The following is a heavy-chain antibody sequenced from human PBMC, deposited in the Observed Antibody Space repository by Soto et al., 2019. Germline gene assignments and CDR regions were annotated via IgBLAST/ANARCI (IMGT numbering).Heavy chain of an antibody. CDR1: GYSIRSHKW. D-gene: IGHD6-13*01. Sequence: PSDTLSLTCAIPGYSIRSHKWWSTVRHPPGKGLEWIGEVYHNGNINYNPSLKSRVIISVDKSKNQFSLKLSSVTDADTAMYYCARGERQQQRDYWGQGTRVTVS. CDR2: VYHNGNI. V-gene: IGHV4-4*02. J-gene: IGHJ4*02. CDR3: ARGERQQQRDY.